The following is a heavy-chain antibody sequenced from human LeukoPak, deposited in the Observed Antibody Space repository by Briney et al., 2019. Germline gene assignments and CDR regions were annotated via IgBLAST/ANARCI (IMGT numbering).Heavy chain of an antibody. J-gene: IGHJ6*03. CDR3: AKQGEIRQEYDMDV. CDR2: IIPVFGTA. CDR1: GGSISSYG. V-gene: IGHV1-69*06. Sequence: SVKVSCKASGGSISSYGISWVRQAPGQGLEWMGRIIPVFGTANYAQKFQDRVTITADTVSNTAYMELTSLTSEDTAVYLCAKQGEIRQEYDMDVWGNGTAVTVSS. D-gene: IGHD1/OR15-1a*01.